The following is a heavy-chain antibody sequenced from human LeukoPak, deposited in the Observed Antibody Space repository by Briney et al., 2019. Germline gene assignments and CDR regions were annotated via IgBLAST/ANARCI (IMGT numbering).Heavy chain of an antibody. CDR2: MHTSGNT. CDR3: ARFHVHGYNSGLDL. Sequence: PSETLSLTCTVSGGSMSSNYWSWIRQPAGEGLEWIGRMHTSGNTNYNPSLKSRVTMSLETSKNQVCLKPSSVTAADTAVYYCARFHVHGYNSGLDLWGRGTLVTVSS. J-gene: IGHJ2*01. V-gene: IGHV4-4*07. D-gene: IGHD5-18*01. CDR1: GGSMSSNY.